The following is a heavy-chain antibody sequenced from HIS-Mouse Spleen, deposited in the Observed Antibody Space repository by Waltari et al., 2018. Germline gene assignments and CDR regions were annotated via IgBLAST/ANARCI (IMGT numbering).Heavy chain of an antibody. Sequence: EVQLVESGGGWVQPGGSLRLSCAASGFTFSSYDMHWVRQATGKGLEWVLAIGTAGETYYPGSVKGRITISRENAKNSLYLQRTSLRAGDTAVYYCARGSTTVRFDYWGQGTLVTVSS. CDR2: IGTAGET. D-gene: IGHD4-17*01. CDR3: ARGSTTVRFDY. J-gene: IGHJ4*02. V-gene: IGHV3-13*01. CDR1: GFTFSSYD.